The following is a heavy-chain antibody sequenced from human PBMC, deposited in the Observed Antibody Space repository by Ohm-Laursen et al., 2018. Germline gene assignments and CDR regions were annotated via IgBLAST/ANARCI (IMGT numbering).Heavy chain of an antibody. CDR1: GFTFDDYA. CDR2: ISWNSGSI. Sequence: SLRLSCSASGFTFDDYAMHWVRQAPGKGLEWVSGISWNSGSIGYADSVKGRFTISRDNAKNSLYLQMNSLRAEDTAVYYCAKGTPIAVAQWDYWGQGTLVTVSS. D-gene: IGHD6-19*01. J-gene: IGHJ4*02. V-gene: IGHV3-9*01. CDR3: AKGTPIAVAQWDY.